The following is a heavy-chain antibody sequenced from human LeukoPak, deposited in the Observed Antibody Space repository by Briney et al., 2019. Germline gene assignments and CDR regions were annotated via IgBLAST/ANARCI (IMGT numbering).Heavy chain of an antibody. J-gene: IGHJ6*03. V-gene: IGHV3-11*01. D-gene: IGHD6-13*01. CDR3: ARVPLAAAGSLDYYYYYMDV. CDR1: GFTFSDYY. CDR2: ISSSGSTI. Sequence: PGGSLRLSCASSGFTFSDYYMSWIRQAPGKGLEWVSYISSSGSTIYYADSVKGRFTISRDNAKNSLYLQMNSLRAEDTAVYYCARVPLAAAGSLDYYYYYMDVWGKGTTVTVSS.